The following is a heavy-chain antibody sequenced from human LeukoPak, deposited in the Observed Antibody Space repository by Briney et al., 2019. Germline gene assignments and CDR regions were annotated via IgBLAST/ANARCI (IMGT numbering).Heavy chain of an antibody. V-gene: IGHV3-23*01. CDR1: GFTFSSCA. CDR3: AKEGCSSTSCSALDY. J-gene: IGHJ4*02. Sequence: PGGSLRLSCAASGFTFSSCAMSWVRQAPGKGLEWVSAISGSGGSTYYADSVKGRFTISRDNSKNTLYLQMNSLRAEDTAVYYCAKEGCSSTSCSALDYWGQGTLVTVSS. CDR2: ISGSGGST. D-gene: IGHD2-2*01.